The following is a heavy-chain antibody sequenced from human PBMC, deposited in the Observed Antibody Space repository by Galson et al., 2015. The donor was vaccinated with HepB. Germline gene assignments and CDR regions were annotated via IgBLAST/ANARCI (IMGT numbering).Heavy chain of an antibody. CDR1: GYSFNSYG. J-gene: IGHJ5*02. CDR2: ISAYSGNT. D-gene: IGHD6-13*01. CDR3: ARARYSTPPPDT. Sequence: SVKVSCKASGYSFNSYGISWVRQAPGQGLEWMGWISAYSGNTNHAQQVQGGVFMTTDKYTSTAYMEVRSLRSDDTAVYCCARARYSTPPPDTWGQGTLVTVSS. V-gene: IGHV1-18*01.